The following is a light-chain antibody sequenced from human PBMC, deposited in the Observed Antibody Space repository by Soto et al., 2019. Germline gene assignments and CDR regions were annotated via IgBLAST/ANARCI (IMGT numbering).Light chain of an antibody. V-gene: IGLV2-14*01. Sequence: QSALTQPASVSGSPGQSITVSCTGTSSDIGGYNYVSWYQHHPGKAPQLIIYEVNLRPSGVSDRLSASKSGDTASLTISGLQAGDEADYYCCSYSTSNTHNYVFGTGTKVTVL. CDR1: SSDIGGYNY. CDR3: CSYSTSNTHNYV. J-gene: IGLJ1*01. CDR2: EVN.